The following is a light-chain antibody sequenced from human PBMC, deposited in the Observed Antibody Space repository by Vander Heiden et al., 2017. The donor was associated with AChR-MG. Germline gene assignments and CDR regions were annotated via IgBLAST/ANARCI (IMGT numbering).Light chain of an antibody. CDR2: DVS. Sequence: SALPQPASVSGSPGQSITISCTGTSIDVGDYDYVSWYQQHPGKAPKLMIDDVSNRPAGVSIRFSGSKSGNTASLTISGLQAEDEADYYCSSYTSSSTWVFGGGTKLTVL. CDR3: SSYTSSSTWV. V-gene: IGLV2-14*03. CDR1: SIDVGDYDY. J-gene: IGLJ3*02.